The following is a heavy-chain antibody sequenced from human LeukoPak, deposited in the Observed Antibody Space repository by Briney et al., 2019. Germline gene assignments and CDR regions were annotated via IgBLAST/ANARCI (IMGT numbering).Heavy chain of an antibody. CDR3: ARRQYSGYDFDF. V-gene: IGHV5-51*01. J-gene: IGHJ4*02. D-gene: IGHD5-12*01. CDR2: IYPRDSDT. CDR1: GYIFTNYW. Sequence: GESLKISCKASGYIFTNYWIGWVRQVPGKDLEWMGIIYPRDSDTRYSPSFQGQVTVSADKSISTAYLQWNTLEASDTAMYYCARRQYSGYDFDFWGQGTLVTVSS.